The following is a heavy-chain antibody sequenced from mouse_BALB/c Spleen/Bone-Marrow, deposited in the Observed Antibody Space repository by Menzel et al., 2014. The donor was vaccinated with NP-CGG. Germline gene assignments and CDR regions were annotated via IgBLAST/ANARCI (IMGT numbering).Heavy chain of an antibody. Sequence: QVQLKESGAELARPGASVKMSCRASGYTFTTCTMHWVKQRPGQGLEWIGYINPSSGYTYYNQKFKDKATLTADKSSSAAYLQLSRLTSEDSAVYYCARVYGNYDAMDYWGQGTSVTVSS. J-gene: IGHJ4*01. CDR1: GYTFTTCT. D-gene: IGHD2-1*01. V-gene: IGHV1-4*01. CDR3: ARVYGNYDAMDY. CDR2: INPSSGYT.